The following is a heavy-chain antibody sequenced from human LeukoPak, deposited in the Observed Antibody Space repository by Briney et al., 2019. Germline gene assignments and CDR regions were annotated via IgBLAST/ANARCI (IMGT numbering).Heavy chain of an antibody. V-gene: IGHV1-8*01. CDR3: ARGDYYDSSGYLR. D-gene: IGHD3-22*01. J-gene: IGHJ4*02. CDR2: MSPNSGNT. CDR1: GYTFTSYD. Sequence: ASVKVSCKASGYTFTSYDISWVRQATGQGLEWMGWMSPNSGNTGYAQKFQGRVIMTRNTSISTAYMELRSLRSDDTAVYYCARGDYYDSSGYLRWGQGTLVTVSS.